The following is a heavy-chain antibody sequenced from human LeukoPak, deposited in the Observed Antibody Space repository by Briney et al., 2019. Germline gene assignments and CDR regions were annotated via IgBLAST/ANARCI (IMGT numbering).Heavy chain of an antibody. J-gene: IGHJ4*02. D-gene: IGHD6-19*01. CDR3: ARAVTGGSGWYEAYYFDY. V-gene: IGHV3-53*01. CDR2: IYTGGNT. Sequence: GGSLRLSCAASGFTVSSNFMTWVRQAPGKGLEWVSIIYTGGNTYYADSVKGRFTISRDNSDNTLYLQMNSLRAEDTAVYYCARAVTGGSGWYEAYYFDYWGQGTLVTVSS. CDR1: GFTVSSNF.